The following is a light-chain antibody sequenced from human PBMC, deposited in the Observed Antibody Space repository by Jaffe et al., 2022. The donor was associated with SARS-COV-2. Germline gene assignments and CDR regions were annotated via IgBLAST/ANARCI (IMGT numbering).Light chain of an antibody. CDR1: QSLLQSNGYNY. CDR2: LGS. Sequence: DIVMTQSPLSLPVTPGEPASISCRSSQSLLQSNGYNYLDWYLQKPGQSPQLLIHLGSNRASGVSDRFSGSGSGTDFTLKISRVEAEDVGVYYCMQALQTPTFGQGTKLEIK. J-gene: IGKJ2*01. CDR3: MQALQTPT. V-gene: IGKV2-28*01.